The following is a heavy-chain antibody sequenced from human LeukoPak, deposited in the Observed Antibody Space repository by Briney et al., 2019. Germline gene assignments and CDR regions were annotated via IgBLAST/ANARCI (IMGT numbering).Heavy chain of an antibody. CDR1: GFTFSSYG. CDR3: AKVPHGDYAVDY. CDR2: ISYDGSNK. Sequence: TGGSLRLSCAASGFTFSSYGMHCVRQAPGKGLEWVAVISYDGSNKYYADSVKGRFTISRDNSKNTLYLQMNSLRAEDTAVYYCAKVPHGDYAVDYWGQGTLVTVSS. J-gene: IGHJ4*02. D-gene: IGHD4-17*01. V-gene: IGHV3-30*18.